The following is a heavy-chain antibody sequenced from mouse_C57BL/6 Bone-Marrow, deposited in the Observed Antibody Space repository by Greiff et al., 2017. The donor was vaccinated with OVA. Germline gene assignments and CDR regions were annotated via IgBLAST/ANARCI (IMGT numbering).Heavy chain of an antibody. CDR2: IDPENGDT. Sequence: VQLQQSGAELVRPGASVKLSCTASGFNIKDDYMHWVKQRPEQGLEWIGWIDPENGDTDYASKFQGKATITADTSSNTSYLQISSLSSEDTAVYYCTTGFYFYGAWFANWGQGTLVTVSA. V-gene: IGHV14-4*01. CDR3: TTGFYFYGAWFAN. CDR1: GFNIKDDY. J-gene: IGHJ3*01. D-gene: IGHD1-1*01.